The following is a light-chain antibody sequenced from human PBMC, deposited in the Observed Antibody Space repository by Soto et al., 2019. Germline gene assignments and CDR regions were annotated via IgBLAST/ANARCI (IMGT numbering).Light chain of an antibody. CDR1: QSVSSSY. CDR2: DAS. CDR3: QQYNHWPPIT. V-gene: IGKV3D-15*01. J-gene: IGKJ5*01. Sequence: EIVLTQSPCTLSSSPGERATPSWRASQSVSSSYLAWYQQKPGQAPRLLISDASNRATGIPARFSGSGGGTEFTLTISSLQSEDFAVYYCQQYNHWPPITFGQGTRLEIK.